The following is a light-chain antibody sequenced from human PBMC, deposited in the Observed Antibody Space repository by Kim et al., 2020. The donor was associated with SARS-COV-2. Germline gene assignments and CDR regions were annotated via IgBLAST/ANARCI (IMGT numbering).Light chain of an antibody. V-gene: IGLV3-19*01. CDR3: NSRNSSDTQWV. J-gene: IGLJ3*02. CDR1: SLRTYY. CDR2: GKK. Sequence: SSELNQDPAVSVALGQTVRITCQGDSLRTYYASWYQQKPGQAPVLVIYGKKHRPSGIPDRFSGSGSGTAASLTTTGATAEDAADYYCNSRNSSDTQWVFG.